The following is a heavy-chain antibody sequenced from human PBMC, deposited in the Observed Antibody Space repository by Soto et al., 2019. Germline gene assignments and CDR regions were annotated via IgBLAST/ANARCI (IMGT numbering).Heavy chain of an antibody. D-gene: IGHD3-10*01. J-gene: IGHJ4*02. CDR3: ARHERPCDSYFTVGRPRYFFDK. CDR2: FYYTGGT. Sequence: QLQLLESGPGLVKPAETLSLTCSVSGDSLDSSAYYWTWIRQAPGKGLEWLGSFYYTGGTDYNPSLTSRVAISAEKSNNQLSLRLTSVAASDTAIYYCARHERPCDSYFTVGRPRYFFDKWGRGTAVTVSP. V-gene: IGHV4-39*01. CDR1: GDSLDSSAYY.